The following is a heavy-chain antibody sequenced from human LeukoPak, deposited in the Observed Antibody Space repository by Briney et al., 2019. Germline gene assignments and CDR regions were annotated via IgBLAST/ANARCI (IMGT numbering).Heavy chain of an antibody. Sequence: SETLSLACTVSGGSVSSGSYYWSWIRQPPGRGLEWIGYISYSGSTNYNPSLKSRVTISVDMSKNQFSLRLRSVTAADTAVYYCARVKYYYDSSGPYYYFYGMDVWGQGTTVTVSS. J-gene: IGHJ6*02. CDR3: ARVKYYYDSSGPYYYFYGMDV. V-gene: IGHV4-61*01. D-gene: IGHD3-22*01. CDR2: ISYSGST. CDR1: GGSVSSGSYY.